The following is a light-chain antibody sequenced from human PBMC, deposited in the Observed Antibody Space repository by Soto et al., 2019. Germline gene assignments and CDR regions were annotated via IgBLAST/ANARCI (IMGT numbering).Light chain of an antibody. CDR1: SSNIGAGYD. Sequence: QLVLTQPPSVSGAPGQRVTISCTGSSSNIGAGYDVHWYQQLPGTAPKLLIYGNSNRPSGVPDRFSGSKSGTSASLAITGLQAEDEADYYCQVWDSSSDHVVFGGGTKLTVL. V-gene: IGLV1-40*01. CDR2: GNS. J-gene: IGLJ2*01. CDR3: QVWDSSSDHVV.